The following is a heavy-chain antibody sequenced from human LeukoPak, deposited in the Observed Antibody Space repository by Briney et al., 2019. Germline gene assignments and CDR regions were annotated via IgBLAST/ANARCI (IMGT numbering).Heavy chain of an antibody. V-gene: IGHV4-34*01. Sequence: GSLRLSCAASGFTFSSYAMSWVRQAPGKGLEWIGEINHSGSTNYNPSLKSRVTISVDTSKNQFSLKLSSVTAADTAVYYCARVGDYAFDIWGQGTMVTVSS. D-gene: IGHD3-16*01. CDR3: ARVGDYAFDI. CDR1: GFTFSSYA. J-gene: IGHJ3*02. CDR2: INHSGST.